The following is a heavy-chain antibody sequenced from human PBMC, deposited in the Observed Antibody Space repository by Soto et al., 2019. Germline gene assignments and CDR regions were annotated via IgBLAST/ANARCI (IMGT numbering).Heavy chain of an antibody. CDR2: IYYSGST. J-gene: IGHJ6*02. Sequence: SETLSLTCTVSGGSISSSSYYWGWIRQPPGKGLDWIGSIYYSGSTYYNPSLKSRVTISVDTSKNQFSLKLSSVTAADTAVYYCARQVGRYSYGYVSYYYGMDLWGQGTTVTVSS. V-gene: IGHV4-39*01. D-gene: IGHD5-18*01. CDR3: ARQVGRYSYGYVSYYYGMDL. CDR1: GGSISSSSYY.